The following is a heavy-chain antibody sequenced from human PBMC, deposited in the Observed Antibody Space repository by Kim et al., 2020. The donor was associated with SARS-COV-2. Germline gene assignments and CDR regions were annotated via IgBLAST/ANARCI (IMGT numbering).Heavy chain of an antibody. V-gene: IGHV1-8*01. J-gene: IGHJ4*02. D-gene: IGHD5-18*01. Sequence: SGNTGYAQKFQGRVTMTRNTSISTAYMELSSLRSEDTAVYYCARLSHGPRGYWGQGTLVTVSS. CDR3: ARLSHGPRGY. CDR2: SGNT.